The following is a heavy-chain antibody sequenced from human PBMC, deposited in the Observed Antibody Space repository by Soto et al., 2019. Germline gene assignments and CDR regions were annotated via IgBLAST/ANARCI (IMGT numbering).Heavy chain of an antibody. D-gene: IGHD2-8*01. CDR3: ARRMARGGWFDP. CDR1: GGSISSGGYS. CDR2: IYHSGST. V-gene: IGHV4-30-2*01. Sequence: SETLSLTCAVSGGSISSGGYSWSWIRQPPGKGLEWIGYIYHSGSTYYNPSLKSRVTISVDRSKNQFSLKLSSVTAADTAVYYCARRMARGGWFDPWGQGTLSPSPQ. J-gene: IGHJ5*02.